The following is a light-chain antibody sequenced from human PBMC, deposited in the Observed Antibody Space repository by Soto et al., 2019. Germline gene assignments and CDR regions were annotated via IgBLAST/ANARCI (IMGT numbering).Light chain of an antibody. V-gene: IGKV3-11*01. Sequence: IVLTHSPATLSLSRGERATLSCRAIPSVTNYLAWYQQKPGQPPRLLIYGAFNRAAGIPARFSGSGSGTDFTLTISSLEPEDSAVYYCQQRNIWPPVTFGQGTRMEIK. CDR3: QQRNIWPPVT. CDR2: GAF. CDR1: PSVTNY. J-gene: IGKJ5*01.